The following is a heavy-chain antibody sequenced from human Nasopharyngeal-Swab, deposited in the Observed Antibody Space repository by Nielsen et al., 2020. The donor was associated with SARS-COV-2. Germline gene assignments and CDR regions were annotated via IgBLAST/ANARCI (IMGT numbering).Heavy chain of an antibody. CDR2: ISGSGGST. CDR1: GFTFSSYA. Sequence: GGSLRLSCAASGFTFSSYAMSWVRQAPGKGLEWVSAISGSGGSTYYADSMKGRFTISRDNSKNTLYLQMNSLRAEDTAVYYCAKDRQYSSSDDYYYYYMDVWGKGTTVTVSS. D-gene: IGHD6-13*01. V-gene: IGHV3-23*01. CDR3: AKDRQYSSSDDYYYYYMDV. J-gene: IGHJ6*03.